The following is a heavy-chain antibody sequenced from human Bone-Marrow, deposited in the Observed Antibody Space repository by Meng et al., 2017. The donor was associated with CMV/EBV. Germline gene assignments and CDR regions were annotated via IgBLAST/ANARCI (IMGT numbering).Heavy chain of an antibody. V-gene: IGHV1-2*02. CDR3: ARGRAALRGGYHYYYYGMVF. D-gene: IGHD5-12*01. CDR1: GYTFTGYY. J-gene: IGHJ6*01. Sequence: ASVKVSCKASGYTFTGYYMHWVRQAPGQGLEWMGWINPNSGGTNYAQKFQGRVTMTRDTSISTAYMELSRLRSDDTAVYYCARGRAALRGGYHYYYYGMVFWSQGTTVTFSS. CDR2: INPNSGGT.